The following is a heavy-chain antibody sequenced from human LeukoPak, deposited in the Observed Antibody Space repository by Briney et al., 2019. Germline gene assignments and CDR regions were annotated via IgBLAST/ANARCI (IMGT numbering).Heavy chain of an antibody. CDR1: GGTFSSYA. CDR3: VVKTTPVAGTGGRLRLDPLSSWFDP. D-gene: IGHD6-19*01. V-gene: IGHV1-69*13. CDR2: IIPIFGTA. Sequence: ASVKVSCKASGGTFSSYAISWVRQAPGQGLEWMGGIIPIFGTANYAQKFQGRVTITADESTSTAYMELSSLKSEDTAIYYCVVKTTPVAGTGGRLRLDPLSSWFDPWGQGTLVTVSS. J-gene: IGHJ5*02.